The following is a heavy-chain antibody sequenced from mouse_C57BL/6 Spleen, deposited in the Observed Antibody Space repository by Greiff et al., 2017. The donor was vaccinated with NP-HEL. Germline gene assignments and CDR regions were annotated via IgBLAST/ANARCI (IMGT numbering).Heavy chain of an antibody. CDR3: ARGS. Sequence: DVHLVESGGGLVKPGGSLKLSCAASGFTFSSYAMSWVRQTPEKRLEWVATISDGGSYTYYPDNVKGRFTISRDNAKNNLYLQMSHLKSEDTAMYYCARGSWGQGTLVTVSA. CDR2: ISDGGSYT. V-gene: IGHV5-4*01. J-gene: IGHJ3*01. CDR1: GFTFSSYA.